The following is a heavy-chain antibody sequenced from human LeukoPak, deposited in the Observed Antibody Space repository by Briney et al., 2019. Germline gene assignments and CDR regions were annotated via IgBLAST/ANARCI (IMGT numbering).Heavy chain of an antibody. CDR3: AKDRDSSGAHFDY. V-gene: IGHV3-30*18. J-gene: IGHJ4*02. CDR2: ISYDGSNK. D-gene: IGHD6-19*01. CDR1: GFTFSNYG. Sequence: GGSLRLSCAASGFTFSNYGMHWVRQAPGKGLEWVAVISYDGSNKYYADSVKGRFTISRDNPKNTLYLQMNSLRAEDTAVYYCAKDRDSSGAHFDYWGQGTLVTVSS.